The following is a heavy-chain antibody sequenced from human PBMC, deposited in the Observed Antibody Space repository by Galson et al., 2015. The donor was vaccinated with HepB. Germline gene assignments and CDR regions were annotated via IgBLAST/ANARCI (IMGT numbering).Heavy chain of an antibody. CDR3: TTAFDILTGFDY. Sequence: SLRLSCAASGFTFSNAWMSWVRQAPGKGLEWVGRIKSKTDGGTTDYAAPVKGRFTISRDDSKNTLYLQMNSLKTEDTAVYYCTTAFDILTGFDYWGQGTLVTVSS. D-gene: IGHD3-9*01. CDR2: IKSKTDGGTT. V-gene: IGHV3-15*01. J-gene: IGHJ4*02. CDR1: GFTFSNAW.